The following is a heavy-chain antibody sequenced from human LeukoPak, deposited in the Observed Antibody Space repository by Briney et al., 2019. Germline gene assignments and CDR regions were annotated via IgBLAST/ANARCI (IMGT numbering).Heavy chain of an antibody. D-gene: IGHD1-1*01. J-gene: IGHJ6*03. CDR3: ARGTTEADISYMDV. V-gene: IGHV1-69*01. CDR2: IIPIFGTA. Sequence: GIIPIFGTANYAQKFQGRVTITADESTSTAYMELSSLRSEDTAVYYCARGTTEADISYMDVWGKGTTVTVSS.